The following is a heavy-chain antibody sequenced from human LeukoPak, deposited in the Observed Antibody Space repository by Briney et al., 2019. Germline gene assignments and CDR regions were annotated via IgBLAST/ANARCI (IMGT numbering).Heavy chain of an antibody. J-gene: IGHJ4*02. V-gene: IGHV3-30-3*01. D-gene: IGHD3-22*01. CDR3: ARGRSGYYYPN. Sequence: GGSLRLSCAASGFTFSSYAMHWVRQAPGKGLEWVAVISYDGSNKYYADSVKGRFTISRDNSKNTLYLQMNSLRAEDTAVYYCARGRSGYYYPNWGQGTLVTVS. CDR2: ISYDGSNK. CDR1: GFTFSSYA.